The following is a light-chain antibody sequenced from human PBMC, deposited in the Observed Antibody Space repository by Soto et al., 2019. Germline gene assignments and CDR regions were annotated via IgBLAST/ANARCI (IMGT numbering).Light chain of an antibody. J-gene: IGLJ2*01. Sequence: QSVLTQPPSVSAAPGQKVTISCSGSSSNIGNNFVSWYQQLPGPAPKLLISDNDKRPSGIPDRFSGSKSGTSATLGITGLQTGDEADYYCATWDGSLSAVVFGGGTKLTVL. CDR1: SSNIGNNF. CDR2: DND. V-gene: IGLV1-51*01. CDR3: ATWDGSLSAVV.